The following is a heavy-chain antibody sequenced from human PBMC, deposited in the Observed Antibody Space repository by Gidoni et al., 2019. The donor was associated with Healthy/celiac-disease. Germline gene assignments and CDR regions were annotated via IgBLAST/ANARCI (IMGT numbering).Heavy chain of an antibody. CDR3: ARDTSVSTDY. CDR2: IYYSGST. J-gene: IGHJ4*02. V-gene: IGHV4-39*07. Sequence: QLQLQESGPGLAKTSDTLSLTCTVSGGSISSSSYYWGWIRQPPGKGLEWIGSIYYSGSTYYNPSLKSRVTISVDTSKNQFSLKLSSVTAADTAVYYCARDTSVSTDYWGQGTLVTVSS. CDR1: GGSISSSSYY. D-gene: IGHD4-17*01.